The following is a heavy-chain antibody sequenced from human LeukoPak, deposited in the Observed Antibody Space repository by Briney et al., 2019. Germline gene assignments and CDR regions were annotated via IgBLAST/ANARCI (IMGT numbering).Heavy chain of an antibody. V-gene: IGHV1-18*01. J-gene: IGHJ4*02. CDR3: ARVRERVTIFGVVKNPPYFDY. Sequence: ASVKVSFKASGYTFTSYGISWVRQAPGQGLEWMGWISAYNGNTNYAQKLQGRVTMTTDTSTSTAYMELRSLRSDDTAVYYCARVRERVTIFGVVKNPPYFDYWGQGTLVTVSS. CDR2: ISAYNGNT. D-gene: IGHD3-3*01. CDR1: GYTFTSYG.